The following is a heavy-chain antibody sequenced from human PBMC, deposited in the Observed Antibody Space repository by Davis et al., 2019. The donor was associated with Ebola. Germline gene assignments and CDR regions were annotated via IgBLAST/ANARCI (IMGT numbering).Heavy chain of an antibody. Sequence: GESLKISCAASGFSFSGYTMNWVRQAPGKGLEWVSTIHGDGTHTYYADSVKGRFTISRDNSKSTLFLQMDSLTAEDTAVYYCAKEQQQLVSWGQGTLVTVSS. CDR2: IHGDGTHT. J-gene: IGHJ4*02. CDR1: GFSFSGYT. V-gene: IGHV3-23*01. D-gene: IGHD6-13*01. CDR3: AKEQQQLVS.